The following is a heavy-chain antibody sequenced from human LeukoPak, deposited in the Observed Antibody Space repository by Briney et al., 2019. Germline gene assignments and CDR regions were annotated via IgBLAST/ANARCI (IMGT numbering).Heavy chain of an antibody. V-gene: IGHV3-23*01. CDR1: GITLSNYG. Sequence: GGSLRLSCEGSGITLSNYGMSWVRQAPGKGLEWVSCISGSGGGTYYADSVKGQFTISRDNSKTTLYMQMNSLRAEDTAVYFCAKRGDVIRVILVGFHKEAYYFDSWGQGALVTVSS. CDR3: AKRGDVIRVILVGFHKEAYYFDS. D-gene: IGHD3-22*01. J-gene: IGHJ4*02. CDR2: ISGSGGGT.